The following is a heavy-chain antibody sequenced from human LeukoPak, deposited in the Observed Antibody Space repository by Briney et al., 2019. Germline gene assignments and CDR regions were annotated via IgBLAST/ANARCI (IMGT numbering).Heavy chain of an antibody. CDR3: AKAWRSYYYENRGPDYYMDV. CDR2: ISYDGSHE. Sequence: GGSLRLSCAASGFTFSSYGMHWVRQAPGKGLEWVAFISYDGSHEYYADSVKGRFTISRDNSKNSLSVQMSSLRAEDTAVYYCAKAWRSYYYENRGPDYYMDVWGKGTTVIVSS. J-gene: IGHJ6*03. CDR1: GFTFSSYG. V-gene: IGHV3-30*18. D-gene: IGHD3-22*01.